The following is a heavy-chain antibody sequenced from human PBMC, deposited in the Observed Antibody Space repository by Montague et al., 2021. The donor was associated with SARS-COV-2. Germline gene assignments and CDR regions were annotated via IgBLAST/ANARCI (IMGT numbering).Heavy chain of an antibody. J-gene: IGHJ3*02. CDR3: ARETRTAAAFDI. D-gene: IGHD2-2*01. CDR1: GASVSSSD. V-gene: IGHV4-59*02. Sequence: SETLSLTCTVSGASVSSSDWGCILQSPGKELEWIVYFYSVASTAYNPSLKSRVTISRDKSKNHFSLMVRSVTAADTAIYYCARETRTAAAFDIWGQGTMVTVSS. CDR2: FYSVAST.